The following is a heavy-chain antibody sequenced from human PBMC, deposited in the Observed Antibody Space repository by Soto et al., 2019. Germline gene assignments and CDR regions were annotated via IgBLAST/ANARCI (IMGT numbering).Heavy chain of an antibody. V-gene: IGHV1-69*19. Sequence: QVQLVQSGAEMKKTGSSVKVSCQSSGGTFNTYAMNWVRQAPGQGPEWMGDISPMFGAANYAPKFQGRVTSTADESTGTSYMQLSSLTSEDTALYFCAREVQVHTPAFVYWGQGTLVTFSS. CDR1: GGTFNTYA. CDR2: ISPMFGAA. CDR3: AREVQVHTPAFVY. D-gene: IGHD3-10*01. J-gene: IGHJ4*02.